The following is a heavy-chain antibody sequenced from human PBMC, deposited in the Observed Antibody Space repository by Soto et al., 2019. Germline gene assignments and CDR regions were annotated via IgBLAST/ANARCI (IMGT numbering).Heavy chain of an antibody. V-gene: IGHV3-30-3*01. CDR3: AREERGYNHCYGMDV. J-gene: IGHJ6*02. D-gene: IGHD1-26*01. CDR1: GFTFSSYA. Sequence: QVQLVESGGGVVQPGRSLRLSCAASGFTFSSYAMHWVRQAPGKGLEWVAVISYDGSNKYYADSVKGRFTISRDNSKNTLYLQMNSLRAEDTAVYYCAREERGYNHCYGMDVWGQGTTVTVSS. CDR2: ISYDGSNK.